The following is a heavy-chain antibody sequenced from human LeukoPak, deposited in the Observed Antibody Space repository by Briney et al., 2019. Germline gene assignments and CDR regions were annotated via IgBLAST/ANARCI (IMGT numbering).Heavy chain of an antibody. CDR1: GFTVSSNY. J-gene: IGHJ4*02. V-gene: IGHV3-66*01. CDR2: IYSGGST. D-gene: IGHD5-18*01. Sequence: GGSLRLSRAASGFTVSSNYMSWVRQAPGKGLEWVSVIYSGGSTYYADSVKGRFTISRDNSKNTLYLQMNSLKAEDTAVYYCARDPDGYRQGHHFDYWGQGTLVTVSS. CDR3: ARDPDGYRQGHHFDY.